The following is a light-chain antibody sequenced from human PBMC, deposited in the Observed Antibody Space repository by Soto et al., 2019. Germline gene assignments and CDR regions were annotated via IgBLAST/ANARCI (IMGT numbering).Light chain of an antibody. CDR2: DVS. J-gene: IGLJ3*02. CDR1: SSDVGGYNY. V-gene: IGLV2-14*03. Sequence: QSALTQPASVSGSPGQSITISCTGTSSDVGGYNYVSWYQHHPGKAPRLMISDVSNRPSGVSNRFSGSKSGNTASLTISGLQAEDEADYYGSSYTSTSAWVFGGGTKLTVL. CDR3: SSYTSTSAWV.